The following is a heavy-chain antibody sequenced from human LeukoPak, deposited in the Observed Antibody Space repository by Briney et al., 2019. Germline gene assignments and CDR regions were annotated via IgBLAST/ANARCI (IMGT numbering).Heavy chain of an antibody. CDR1: GFTFNTYP. J-gene: IGHJ4*02. D-gene: IGHD3-22*01. CDR2: ISRGGGDT. V-gene: IGHV3-64*02. Sequence: PGGSLRLSCAASGFTFNTYPMHWVRQAPGKRLEYVSSISRGGGDTYYADSLKGRFTISRDNSKNTLYLQMGNLRAEDMAVYYCARDRDGYYDYWGQGTLVTASS. CDR3: ARDRDGYYDY.